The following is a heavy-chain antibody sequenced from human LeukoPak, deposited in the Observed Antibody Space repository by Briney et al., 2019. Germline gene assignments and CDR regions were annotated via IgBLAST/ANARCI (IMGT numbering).Heavy chain of an antibody. CDR2: IIPIFGTA. CDR3: ARFTGIVVVPAANWFDP. CDR1: GYTFTSYD. Sequence: ASVKVSCKASGYTFTSYDINWVRQATGQGLEWMGGIIPIFGTANYAQKFQGRVTITADESTSTAYMELSSLRSEDTAVYYCARFTGIVVVPAANWFDPWGQGTLVTVSS. V-gene: IGHV1-69*13. D-gene: IGHD2-2*01. J-gene: IGHJ5*02.